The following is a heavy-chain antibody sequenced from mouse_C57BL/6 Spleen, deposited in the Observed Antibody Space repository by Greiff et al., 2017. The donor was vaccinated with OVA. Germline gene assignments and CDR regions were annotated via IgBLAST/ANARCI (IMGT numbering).Heavy chain of an antibody. CDR3: ARISNYDDYAMDY. CDR2: IYPGSGST. J-gene: IGHJ4*01. Sequence: VQLQQPGAELVKPGASVKMSCKASGYTFTSYWITWVKQRPGQGLEWIGDIYPGSGSTNYNEKFKSKATLTVDTSSSTAYMQLSSLTSEDSAVYYCARISNYDDYAMDYWGQGTSVTVSS. D-gene: IGHD2-5*01. CDR1: GYTFTSYW. V-gene: IGHV1-55*01.